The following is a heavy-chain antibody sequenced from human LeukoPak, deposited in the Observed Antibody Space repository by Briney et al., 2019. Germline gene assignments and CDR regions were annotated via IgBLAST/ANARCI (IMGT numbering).Heavy chain of an antibody. CDR3: ARGGTIFGVVITYFDY. Sequence: ASVKVSCKASGYTFTSYDINWVRQATGQGLEWMGWMNPNSGNTGYAQKFQGRVTITRNTSISTAYMELSSLRSEDTAVYYCARGGTIFGVVITYFDYWGQGTLVTVSS. D-gene: IGHD3-3*01. J-gene: IGHJ4*02. CDR1: GYTFTSYD. CDR2: MNPNSGNT. V-gene: IGHV1-8*03.